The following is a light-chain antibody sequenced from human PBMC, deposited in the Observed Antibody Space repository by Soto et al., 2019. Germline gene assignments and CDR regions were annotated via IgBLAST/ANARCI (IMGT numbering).Light chain of an antibody. CDR2: SNN. Sequence: QSVLTQPPSASGTPGQRVTISCSGSGSNIGSNTVNWYQPLPGTAPKLLIYSNNQRPSGVPDRFSGSRSGTSASLAISGLQSEDEADYYCAPWDDSLNGWVFGGGTKLTVL. V-gene: IGLV1-44*01. CDR1: GSNIGSNT. CDR3: APWDDSLNGWV. J-gene: IGLJ3*02.